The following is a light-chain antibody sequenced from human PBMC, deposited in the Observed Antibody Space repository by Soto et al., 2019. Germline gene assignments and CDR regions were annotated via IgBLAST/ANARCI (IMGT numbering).Light chain of an antibody. V-gene: IGKV3-15*01. CDR3: QQYNNWPGT. CDR1: QSVSSK. J-gene: IGKJ1*01. Sequence: EIVLTQSPGTLSVSPGERATLSCRASQSVSSKLAWYQQKPGQAPRLLFYGASTGATGIPARFSGSGSETEFTLSISSLQSEDFAVYYCQQYNNWPGTFGQGTKVGNQT. CDR2: GAS.